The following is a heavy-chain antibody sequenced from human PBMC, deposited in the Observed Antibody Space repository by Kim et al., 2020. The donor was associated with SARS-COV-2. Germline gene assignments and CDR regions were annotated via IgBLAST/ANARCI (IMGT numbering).Heavy chain of an antibody. CDR1: SDSISAYY. J-gene: IGHJ4*02. Sequence: SETLSLTCTVSSDSISAYYWSWIRRLPGKGLEWIGYIFYSGSTSYNPSLKSRVTISWDTSRNQFSLDLTSATHADTAVYYCARSEGRASWHQFDYWGQGILVTVSS. V-gene: IGHV4-59*01. CDR2: IFYSGST. CDR3: ARSEGRASWHQFDY.